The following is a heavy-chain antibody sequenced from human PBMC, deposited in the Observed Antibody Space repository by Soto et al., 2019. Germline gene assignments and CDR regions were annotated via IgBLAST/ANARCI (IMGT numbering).Heavy chain of an antibody. CDR1: GGSISSGGYS. D-gene: IGHD2-15*01. V-gene: IGHV4-61*08. Sequence: SETLSLTCAVSGGSISSGGYSWSWIRQPPGKGLEWIGYIYHSGSTNYNPSLKSRVTISVDTSKNQFSLKLSSVTAGDTAVYYCASWWAIKGYFTYWGQGSLVTVSS. J-gene: IGHJ4*02. CDR3: ASWWAIKGYFTY. CDR2: IYHSGST.